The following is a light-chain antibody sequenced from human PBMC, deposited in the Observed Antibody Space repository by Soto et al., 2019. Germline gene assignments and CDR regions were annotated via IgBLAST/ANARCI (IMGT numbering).Light chain of an antibody. V-gene: IGLV1-47*01. Sequence: QAVVTQPPSASGTPGQTVTISCSGSISNLGSNFVFWYQQLPGAAPKLLISRNNQRPSGVPDRFSGSKSGTSASLAISGLRSEDEADYHCAAWDDSLSGVVFGGGTKLTVL. CDR1: ISNLGSNF. CDR3: AAWDDSLSGVV. J-gene: IGLJ3*02. CDR2: RNN.